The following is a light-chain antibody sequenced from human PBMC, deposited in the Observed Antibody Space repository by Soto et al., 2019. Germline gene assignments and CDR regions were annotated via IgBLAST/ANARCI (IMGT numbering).Light chain of an antibody. V-gene: IGLV1-44*01. CDR2: SNN. CDR3: AAWDDSLSGYV. CDR1: GSNIGSNT. Sequence: QSVLTQPPSASGTPGQRVSISCSGSGSNIGSNTVNWYQQLPGTAPKLLMYSNNQRPSGVPDRFSGSKSGTSASLAISGLQSGDEADYYCAAWDDSLSGYVFGTGTKVTVL. J-gene: IGLJ1*01.